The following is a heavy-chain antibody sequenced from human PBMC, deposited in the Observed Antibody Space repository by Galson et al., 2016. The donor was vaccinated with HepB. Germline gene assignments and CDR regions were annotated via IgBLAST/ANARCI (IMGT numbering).Heavy chain of an antibody. CDR2: IWSDGSNE. CDR1: GFRFNEYG. CDR3: ARDSSASGFYFLDY. J-gene: IGHJ4*02. D-gene: IGHD6-19*01. Sequence: SLRLSCAASGFRFNEYGMHWVRQAPGKGLEWLASIWSDGSNEYYVDSVKGRFTISKDNSKNMVYLGMNTLRGDDTAVYFCARDSSASGFYFLDYWGQGTLVSVSS. V-gene: IGHV3-33*01.